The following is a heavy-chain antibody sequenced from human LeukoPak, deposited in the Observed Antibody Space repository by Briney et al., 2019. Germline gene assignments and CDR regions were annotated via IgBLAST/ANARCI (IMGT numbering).Heavy chain of an antibody. CDR2: IRYDGSNK. CDR3: ARYYYGSGSYAGSKVFDY. D-gene: IGHD3-10*01. J-gene: IGHJ4*02. CDR1: GFTFSSYG. Sequence: GGSLRLSCAASGFTFSSYGMHWVRQAPGKGLEWVAFIRYDGSNKYYADSVKGRFTISRDNSKNTLYLQMNSLRAEDTAVYYCARYYYGSGSYAGSKVFDYWGQGTLVTVSS. V-gene: IGHV3-30*02.